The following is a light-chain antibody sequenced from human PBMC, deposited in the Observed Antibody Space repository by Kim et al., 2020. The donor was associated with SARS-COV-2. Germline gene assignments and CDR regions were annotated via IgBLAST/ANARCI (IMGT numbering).Light chain of an antibody. V-gene: IGLV1-47*01. J-gene: IGLJ2*01. CDR2: RNN. CDR1: SSNIGSNY. Sequence: ELTQPPSASGTPGQRVTISCSGSSSNIGSNYVYWYQQVPGTAPKLLISRNNQRPSGVPDRFSGSKSGTSASLAISGLRSEDEADYYCATWDDSLSGPVFGGGTKLTVL. CDR3: ATWDDSLSGPV.